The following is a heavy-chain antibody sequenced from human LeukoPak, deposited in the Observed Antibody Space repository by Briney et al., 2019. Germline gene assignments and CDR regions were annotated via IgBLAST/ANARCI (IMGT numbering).Heavy chain of an antibody. D-gene: IGHD5-12*01. CDR1: GYTSTSYG. Sequence: ASVKVSCKAPGYTSTSYGISWVRQAPGQGLEWMGWISANNGNTIYAQKLQGRVTMTTDTSTSTAYMELRSLRSDDTAVYYCARDLLAMIPSFSAEYWGQGTLVTVSS. J-gene: IGHJ4*02. V-gene: IGHV1-18*01. CDR3: ARDLLAMIPSFSAEY. CDR2: ISANNGNT.